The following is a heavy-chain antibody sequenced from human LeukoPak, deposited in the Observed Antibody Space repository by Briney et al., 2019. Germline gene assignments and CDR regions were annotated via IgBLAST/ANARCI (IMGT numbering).Heavy chain of an antibody. D-gene: IGHD4-17*01. CDR1: GFTFSSYW. CDR2: IKQDGSEK. J-gene: IGHJ4*02. Sequence: GGSLRLSCAASGFTFSSYWMSWVRQAQGKGREWVANIKQDGSEKYYVDSVKGRFTISRDNAKNSLYLQMNSLRAEDTAVYYCARAQDDYGDFFDYWGQGTLVTVSS. V-gene: IGHV3-7*01. CDR3: ARAQDDYGDFFDY.